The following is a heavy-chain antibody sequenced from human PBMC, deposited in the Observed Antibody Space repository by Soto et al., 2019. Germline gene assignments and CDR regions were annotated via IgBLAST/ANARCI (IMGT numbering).Heavy chain of an antibody. D-gene: IGHD1-7*01. CDR3: AGGDNWNSHYYYYGMDV. CDR1: GYSISSGYY. V-gene: IGHV4-38-2*01. J-gene: IGHJ6*02. CDR2: IYHSGST. Sequence: SLTCAVSGYSISSGYYWGWIRQPPGKGLEWIGSIYHSGSTYYNPSLKSRVTISVDTSKNQFSLKLSSVTAADTAVYYCAGGDNWNSHYYYYGMDVWGQGTTVTVSS.